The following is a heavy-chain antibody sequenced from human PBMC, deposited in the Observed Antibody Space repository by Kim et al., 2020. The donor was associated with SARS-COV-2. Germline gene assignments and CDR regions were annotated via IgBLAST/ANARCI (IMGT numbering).Heavy chain of an antibody. V-gene: IGHV3-53*01. J-gene: IGHJ4*02. Sequence: YRGGSTYYADPVMGRFTISRDNSKNTLYLQMNSLRADDTAVYYCVRDAGGYWGQGTLVTVSS. CDR2: YRGGST. CDR3: VRDAGGY. D-gene: IGHD2-15*01.